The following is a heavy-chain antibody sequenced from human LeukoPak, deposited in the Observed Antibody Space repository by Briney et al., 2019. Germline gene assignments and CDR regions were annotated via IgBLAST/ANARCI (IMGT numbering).Heavy chain of an antibody. D-gene: IGHD3-9*01. V-gene: IGHV4-61*02. CDR2: VYSSGST. CDR3: ARGRFDWLLSGGYYFDY. J-gene: IGHJ4*02. CDR1: GGSISSGSYY. Sequence: SETLSLTCTVSGGSISSGSYYWSWIRQPAGKGLEWIGRVYSSGSTDYNPSLKSRLSISVDTSKIQFSLRLSSVTVADTAVYYCARGRFDWLLSGGYYFDYWGQGTLVTVSS.